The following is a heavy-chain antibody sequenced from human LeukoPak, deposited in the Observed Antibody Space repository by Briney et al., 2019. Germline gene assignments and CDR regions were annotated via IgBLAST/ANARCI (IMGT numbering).Heavy chain of an antibody. CDR1: GYSISSGYY. V-gene: IGHV4-38-2*02. CDR3: ASTIAAAGPYYFDY. D-gene: IGHD6-13*01. Sequence: SETLSLTCTVSGYSISSGYYWGWIRQPPGKGLEWIGSIYHSGSTYYNPSLKSRVTISVDTSKNQFSLKLSSVTAADTAVYYCASTIAAAGPYYFDYWGQGTLVTVAS. J-gene: IGHJ4*02. CDR2: IYHSGST.